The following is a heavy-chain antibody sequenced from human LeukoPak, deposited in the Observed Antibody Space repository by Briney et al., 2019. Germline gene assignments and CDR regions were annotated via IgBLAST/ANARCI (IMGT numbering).Heavy chain of an antibody. V-gene: IGHV3-48*03. CDR1: GFTFSSYE. CDR3: ARGGRAMVDY. Sequence: GGSLRLSCVASGFTFSSYEMNWVRQAPGKGLEWVSDITQTAASIYHADSVRGRFTISRDNAKNSLYLQMNRLRDEDTAVYYCARGGRAMVDYWGQGTLVTVSS. J-gene: IGHJ4*02. D-gene: IGHD3-16*01. CDR2: ITQTAASI.